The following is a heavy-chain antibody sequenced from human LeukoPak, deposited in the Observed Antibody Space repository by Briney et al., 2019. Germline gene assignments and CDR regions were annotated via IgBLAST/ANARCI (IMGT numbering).Heavy chain of an antibody. Sequence: PGGSLRLSCAASGFTFSSYSMNWVRQAPGKGLEWVSSISSSSYIYYADSVKGRFTISRDNAKNSLYLQMNTLRAEDTAVYYCARDLSFIAVTGKGGWFDPWGQGTLVTVSS. J-gene: IGHJ5*02. CDR3: ARDLSFIAVTGKGGWFDP. D-gene: IGHD6-19*01. CDR1: GFTFSSYS. CDR2: ISSSSYI. V-gene: IGHV3-21*01.